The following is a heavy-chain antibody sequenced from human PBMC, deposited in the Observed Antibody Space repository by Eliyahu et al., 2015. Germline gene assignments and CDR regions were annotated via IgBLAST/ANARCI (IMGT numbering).Heavy chain of an antibody. CDR2: TDGNGASI. Sequence: EVQLLESGGGLVQPGGSLRLSCAASGFTFGTYAMSWVRQAPGKGLEWVSTTDGNGASIYYADSVKGRFTISRDNSKNTLYLQMNSLRVEDTAIYYCAKDPASVFDNRWYNSFEYWGQGTLGHRLL. D-gene: IGHD2-15*01. V-gene: IGHV3-23*01. CDR1: GFTFGTYA. CDR3: AKDPASVFDNRWYNSFEY. J-gene: IGHJ4*02.